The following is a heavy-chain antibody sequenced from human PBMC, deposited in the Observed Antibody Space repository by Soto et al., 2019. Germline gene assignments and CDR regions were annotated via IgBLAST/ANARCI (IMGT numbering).Heavy chain of an antibody. J-gene: IGHJ4*02. CDR1: GGTFSSYT. CDR2: IIPILGIA. D-gene: IGHD3-22*01. V-gene: IGHV1-69*02. CDR3: ARGLHYDSISLDDY. Sequence: VQLVQSGAEVKKPGSSVKVSCKASGGTFSSYTISWVRQAPGQGLEWMGRIIPILGIANYAQKFQGRVTITADNSTSTAYMELSSLRSEDTAVYYCARGLHYDSISLDDYWGQGTLVTVSS.